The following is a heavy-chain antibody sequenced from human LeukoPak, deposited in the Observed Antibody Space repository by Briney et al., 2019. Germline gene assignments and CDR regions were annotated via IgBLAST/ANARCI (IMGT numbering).Heavy chain of an antibody. CDR2: IGSGGYT. D-gene: IGHD7-27*01. Sequence: PRGSLRLSCVASGFPLGDYDITWVRQTPGKGLEYVSSIGSGGYTFYAGSVRGRFSISRDISQNTVFLQMNSLRAEDTAIYFCAKKLPGASFYFDFWGQGTRVSVSS. J-gene: IGHJ4*01. CDR3: AKKLPGASFYFDF. CDR1: GFPLGDYD. V-gene: IGHV3-23*01.